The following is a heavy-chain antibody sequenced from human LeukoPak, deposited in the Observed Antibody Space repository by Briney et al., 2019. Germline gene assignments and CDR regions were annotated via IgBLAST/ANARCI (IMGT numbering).Heavy chain of an antibody. Sequence: GGSLRLSCAASGFTFSSYGMHWVRQALGKGLEWVAVIWYDGSNKYYADSVKGRFTISRDNAKNSLYLQMNSLRAEDTAVYYCARGSTYYDSSGQVPFDYWGQGTLVTVSS. J-gene: IGHJ4*02. CDR2: IWYDGSNK. D-gene: IGHD3-22*01. V-gene: IGHV3-33*01. CDR3: ARGSTYYDSSGQVPFDY. CDR1: GFTFSSYG.